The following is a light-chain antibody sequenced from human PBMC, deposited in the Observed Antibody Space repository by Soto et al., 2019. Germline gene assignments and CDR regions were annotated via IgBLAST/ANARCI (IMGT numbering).Light chain of an antibody. CDR3: QQYNYWPPIT. CDR2: GAS. Sequence: AQSPTTLSFSPGGRATLSCRSSQSLSKSLVWYQQKPGQAPRLLIYGASTRATGIPARFSGSGSGTEFTLTISSLQSEDFAVYYCQQYNYWPPITFGQGTDWRL. J-gene: IGKJ5*01. CDR1: QSLSKS. V-gene: IGKV3-15*01.